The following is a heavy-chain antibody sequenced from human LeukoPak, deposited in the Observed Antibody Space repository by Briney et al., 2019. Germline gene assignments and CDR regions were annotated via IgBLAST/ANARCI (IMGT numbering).Heavy chain of an antibody. CDR2: IIPILGIA. CDR1: GGTFSSYA. J-gene: IGHJ6*02. Sequence: SVKVSCKASGGTFSSYAISWVRQAPGQGLEWMGRIIPILGIANYAQKFQGRVTITADKSTSTAYMELSSLRSEDTAVYYCARDLRNYDSSGYYYYYYGMDVWGQGTTVTVSS. D-gene: IGHD3-22*01. CDR3: ARDLRNYDSSGYYYYYYGMDV. V-gene: IGHV1-69*04.